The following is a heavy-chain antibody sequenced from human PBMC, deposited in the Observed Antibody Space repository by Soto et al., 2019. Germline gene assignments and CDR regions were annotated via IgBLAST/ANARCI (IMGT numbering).Heavy chain of an antibody. D-gene: IGHD6-19*01. J-gene: IGHJ6*03. Sequence: QVQLVQSGAEVKKPGASVKVSCKASGYTFTGYYMHWVRQAPGQGLEWMGGINPNSGGTNYAQKFQGWVTMTRDTSISTAYMELRRLRSDDTAVYYCARRGAVAGTNYYYMDVWGKGTTVTVSS. CDR2: INPNSGGT. CDR3: ARRGAVAGTNYYYMDV. V-gene: IGHV1-2*04. CDR1: GYTFTGYY.